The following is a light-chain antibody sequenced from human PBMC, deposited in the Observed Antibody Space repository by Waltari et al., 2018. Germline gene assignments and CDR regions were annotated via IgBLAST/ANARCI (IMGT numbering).Light chain of an antibody. V-gene: IGLV3-21*02. CDR2: DDT. J-gene: IGLJ1*01. CDR3: QVWDSSSKYV. Sequence: SYVLTQPPSVSVAPGQTATITCEESNIGSKTVHWYRQKPGQAPVVVVYDDTFRPSGIPERFSGSNSGRTATLTISRVEAWDEADYYCQVWDSSSKYVFGTGTKVTVL. CDR1: NIGSKT.